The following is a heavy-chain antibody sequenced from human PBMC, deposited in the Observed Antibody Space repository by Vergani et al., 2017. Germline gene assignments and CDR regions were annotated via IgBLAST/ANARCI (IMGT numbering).Heavy chain of an antibody. Sequence: QVQLVQSGAEVKKPGASVKVSCKASGYTFTSYYMHWVRQAPGQGLEWMGIINPSGGSTSYAQKFQGRVTMTRDTSTSTVYMELSSLRSEDTAVYYCARGASYGAGSYYGDGMDVWGQGTTVTVSS. CDR3: ARGASYGAGSYYGDGMDV. CDR2: INPSGGST. D-gene: IGHD3-10*01. J-gene: IGHJ6*02. CDR1: GYTFTSYY. V-gene: IGHV1-46*01.